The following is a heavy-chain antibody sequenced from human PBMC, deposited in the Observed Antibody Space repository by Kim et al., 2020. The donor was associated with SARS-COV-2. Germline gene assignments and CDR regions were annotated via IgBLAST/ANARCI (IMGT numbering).Heavy chain of an antibody. Sequence: SETLSLTCTVSGGSISSSRYYWGWIRQPPGKGLEWIGSIYYSGSTYYNPSLKSRVTISVDTSKNQFSLKLSSVTAADTAVYYCARLGPGLLNWLDPWGQG. CDR2: IYYSGST. D-gene: IGHD1-26*01. V-gene: IGHV4-39*01. CDR3: ARLGPGLLNWLDP. J-gene: IGHJ5*02. CDR1: GGSISSSRYY.